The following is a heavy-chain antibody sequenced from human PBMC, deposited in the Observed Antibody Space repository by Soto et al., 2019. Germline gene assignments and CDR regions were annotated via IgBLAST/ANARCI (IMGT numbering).Heavy chain of an antibody. Sequence: EVQLVESGGGLVQPGGSLRLSCAASGFTFSRYWMHWVRQAPGKGLVWVSRINSDGSSTTYAGSVKGRFTISRDYAKNTLYLQMNSLRAEDTAVYYCARDDGDHVWGTRYGMDVWGQGTTVTVSS. CDR1: GFTFSRYW. D-gene: IGHD3-16*01. CDR2: INSDGSST. J-gene: IGHJ6*02. V-gene: IGHV3-74*01. CDR3: ARDDGDHVWGTRYGMDV.